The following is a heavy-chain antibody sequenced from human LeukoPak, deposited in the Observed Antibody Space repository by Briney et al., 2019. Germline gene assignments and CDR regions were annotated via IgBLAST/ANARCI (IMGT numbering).Heavy chain of an antibody. D-gene: IGHD5-12*01. CDR3: TRAVARHPH. V-gene: IGHV4-34*01. CDR1: GVPFSNYY. CDR2: INHSGYT. Sequence: SETLSLTCAVSGVPFSNYYWSWVRQSPTKGLEWIGEINHSGYTNYNPSLKSRFTISIDTSKNQFSLMLTSVTAAGTAVYYCTRAVARHPHWGEGTLVTVSS. J-gene: IGHJ4*02.